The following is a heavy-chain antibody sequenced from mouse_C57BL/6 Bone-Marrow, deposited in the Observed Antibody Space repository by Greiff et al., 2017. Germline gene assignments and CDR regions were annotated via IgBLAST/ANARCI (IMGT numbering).Heavy chain of an antibody. V-gene: IGHV14-4*01. CDR2: IDPENGDT. D-gene: IGHD2-2*01. CDR1: GFNIKDDY. CDR3: TTTRRLPPWFAY. J-gene: IGHJ3*01. Sequence: ESGAELVRPGASVKLSCTASGFNIKDDYMHWVKQRPEQGLEWIGWIDPENGDTEYASKFQGKATITADTSSNTAYLQLSSLTSEDTAVYYCTTTRRLPPWFAYWGQGTLVTVSA.